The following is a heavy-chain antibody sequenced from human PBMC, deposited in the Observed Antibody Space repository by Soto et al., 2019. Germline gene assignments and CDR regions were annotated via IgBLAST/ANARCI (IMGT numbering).Heavy chain of an antibody. D-gene: IGHD3-16*02. J-gene: IGHJ4*02. V-gene: IGHV7-4-1*02. Sequence: ASVKVSCKASGYSFTTYGMNWVPQAPGQGLEWMGWFNTYTGNPTYAQGFTGRFVFSMDTSASTAYLQISSLKAEDMAMYYCAIGIMITFGGVIVLDYWGQGTLVTVSS. CDR1: GYSFTTYG. CDR2: FNTYTGNP. CDR3: AIGIMITFGGVIVLDY.